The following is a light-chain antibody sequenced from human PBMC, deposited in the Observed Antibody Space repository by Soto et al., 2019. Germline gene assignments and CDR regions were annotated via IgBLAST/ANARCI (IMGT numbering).Light chain of an antibody. CDR1: QTIGSSY. Sequence: IVLTQSPGTLSLSPGERATLSCRASQTIGSSYLAWYQQRPGQAPRLLIYGGANRATGIPDRFSATGSETDFTLAISRLEPEDFAVYYCQQYRTPSQTFGQGTKLE. V-gene: IGKV3-20*01. CDR3: QQYRTPSQT. J-gene: IGKJ1*01. CDR2: GGA.